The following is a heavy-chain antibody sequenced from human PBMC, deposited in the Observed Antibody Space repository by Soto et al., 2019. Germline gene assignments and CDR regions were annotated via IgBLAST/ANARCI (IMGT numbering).Heavy chain of an antibody. D-gene: IGHD2-21*02. J-gene: IGHJ6*02. CDR3: AREETAWPLAYGLDV. CDR2: IGRRSDI. CDR1: GFHFSTYS. V-gene: IGHV3-21*01. Sequence: GGPLRLACYASGFHFSTYSMHWVRQAPGKGLEWVSSIGRRSDIYYADSVKGRFTISRDNAKNSVSLQMNSLRDEDTAVYYCAREETAWPLAYGLDVWGQGTTVPVPS.